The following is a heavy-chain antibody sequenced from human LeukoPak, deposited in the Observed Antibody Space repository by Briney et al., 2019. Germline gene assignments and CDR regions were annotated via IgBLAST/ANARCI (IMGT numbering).Heavy chain of an antibody. D-gene: IGHD6-19*01. Sequence: SQTLSLTCTVSGGSISSATYYWSWIRQPPGKGLEWIGYIYHSGSTYYNPSLKSRFTISVDRSKNQFSLRLSSVTAADTAVYYCATKSHGLGFDYWGQGTLVTVSS. CDR2: IYHSGST. V-gene: IGHV4-30-2*01. J-gene: IGHJ4*02. CDR3: ATKSHGLGFDY. CDR1: GGSISSATYY.